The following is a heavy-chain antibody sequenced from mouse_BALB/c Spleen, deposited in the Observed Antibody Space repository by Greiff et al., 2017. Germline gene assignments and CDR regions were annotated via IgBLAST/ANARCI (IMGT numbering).Heavy chain of an antibody. V-gene: IGHV3-6*02. Sequence: ESGPGLVKPSQSLSLTCSVTGYSITSGYYWNWIRQFPGNKLEWMGYISYDGSNNYNPSLKNRISITRDTSKNQFFLKLNSVTTEDTATYYCARGGYDGGYAMDYWGQGTSVTVSS. CDR1: GYSITSGYY. CDR2: ISYDGSN. J-gene: IGHJ4*01. D-gene: IGHD2-14*01. CDR3: ARGGYDGGYAMDY.